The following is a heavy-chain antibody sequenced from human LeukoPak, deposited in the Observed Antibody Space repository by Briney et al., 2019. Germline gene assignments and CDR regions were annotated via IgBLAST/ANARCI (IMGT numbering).Heavy chain of an antibody. J-gene: IGHJ4*02. CDR2: IRYDGSNK. CDR1: GFTFSSYG. D-gene: IGHD4-11*01. V-gene: IGHV3-30*02. Sequence: GGSLRLACAASGFTFSSYGMHWVRQAPGKGLEWVAFIRYDGSNKYYADSVKGRFTISRDNSKNTLYLQMNSLRAEDTAVYYCAKIDYLSIDYWGQGTLVTVSS. CDR3: AKIDYLSIDY.